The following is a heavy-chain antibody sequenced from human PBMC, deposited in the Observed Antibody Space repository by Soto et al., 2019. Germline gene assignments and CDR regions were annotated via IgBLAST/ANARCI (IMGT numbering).Heavy chain of an antibody. J-gene: IGHJ6*02. CDR1: GGSISSNNW. D-gene: IGHD2-2*01. V-gene: IGHV4-4*02. CDR2: MHHSGSA. CDR3: ARVPIPDGIVVLAAAIHFYGMDV. Sequence: QVQLQESGPGMVKPSGTLSLTCAISGGSISSNNWWSWVRQPPGKGLEWIGEMHHSGSANYSPSLKSQVTISVDKSNNQFSLNLRSVTAADTAIYYCARVPIPDGIVVLAAAIHFYGMDVWGQGTTVTVSS.